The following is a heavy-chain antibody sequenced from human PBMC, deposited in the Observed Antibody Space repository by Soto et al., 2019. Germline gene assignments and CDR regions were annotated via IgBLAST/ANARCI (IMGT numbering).Heavy chain of an antibody. CDR3: ARGDATKIVVTTYYGMDV. CDR2: IIPVFGTA. D-gene: IGHD4-17*01. J-gene: IGHJ6*02. CDR1: GYTFTRSG. V-gene: IGHV1-69*13. Sequence: SVKVSCKASGYTFTRSGISWVRQAPGQGLEWMGGIIPVFGTANYAQKFQGRVTITADESTTTVYMDVSSLRSDDTAVYYCARGDATKIVVTTYYGMDVWGQGTTVTVSS.